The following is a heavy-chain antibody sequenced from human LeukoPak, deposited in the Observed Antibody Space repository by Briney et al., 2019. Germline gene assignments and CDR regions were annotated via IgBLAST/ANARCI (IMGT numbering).Heavy chain of an antibody. Sequence: GGSLRLSCAASGFTFSSYGMHWVRQAPGKGLEWVGRIKSKTDGGTTDYAAPVKGRFTISRDDSKNTLYLQMNSLKTEDTAVYYCTTGSIAVAGTASYYYYYYGMDVWGQGTTVTVSS. CDR3: TTGSIAVAGTASYYYYYYGMDV. D-gene: IGHD6-19*01. CDR2: IKSKTDGGTT. J-gene: IGHJ6*02. CDR1: GFTFSSYG. V-gene: IGHV3-15*01.